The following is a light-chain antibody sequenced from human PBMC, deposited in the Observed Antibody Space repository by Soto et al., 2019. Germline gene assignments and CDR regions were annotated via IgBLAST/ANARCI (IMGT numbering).Light chain of an antibody. CDR2: DVS. CDR1: NSDIGGYNY. J-gene: IGLJ2*01. Sequence: QSVLTQPASVSGSPGQSITISCTGTNSDIGGYNYVSWCQQHPGKAPKLMIYDVSNRPSGVSYRFSGSKSGNTASLTISGLQAEDEADYYCSSYTSRSTLGVFGGGTKLTVL. V-gene: IGLV2-14*03. CDR3: SSYTSRSTLGV.